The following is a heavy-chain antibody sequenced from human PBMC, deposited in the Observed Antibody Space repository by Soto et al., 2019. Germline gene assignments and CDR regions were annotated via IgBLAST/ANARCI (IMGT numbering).Heavy chain of an antibody. Sequence: EVQLVESGGGLIQPGGSLRLSCAASGFTVSSNYMSWVRQAPGKGLEWVSVIYSGGSTYYADSVKGRFTISRDNSKNTLYLQMNSLRAEDTAVYYCARDLYSSGYYYDYWGQGTLVTVSS. CDR2: IYSGGST. V-gene: IGHV3-53*01. CDR3: ARDLYSSGYYYDY. J-gene: IGHJ4*02. D-gene: IGHD3-22*01. CDR1: GFTVSSNY.